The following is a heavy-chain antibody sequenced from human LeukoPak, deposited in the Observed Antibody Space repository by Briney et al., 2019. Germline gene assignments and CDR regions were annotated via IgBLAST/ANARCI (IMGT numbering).Heavy chain of an antibody. CDR2: INPNSGGT. J-gene: IGHJ4*02. CDR1: GYTFTGYY. D-gene: IGHD3-10*01. V-gene: IGHV1-2*02. CDR3: ARAAGYGSGTYRQYYFDY. Sequence: ASVKVSCKASGYTFTGYYIHWVRQAPGQGLEWMGWINPNSGGTNYAQNFQGRVTMSRDTSISTAYMELSRLRSDDTAVYYCARAAGYGSGTYRQYYFDYWGQGTLVTVSS.